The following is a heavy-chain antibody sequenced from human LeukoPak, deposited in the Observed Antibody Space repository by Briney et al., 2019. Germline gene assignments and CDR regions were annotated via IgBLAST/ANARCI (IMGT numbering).Heavy chain of an antibody. D-gene: IGHD3-10*01. CDR2: SASGGSS. J-gene: IGHJ4*02. V-gene: IGHV3-23*01. CDR1: GFTFSSYA. Sequence: GGSLRLSCVASGFTFSSYAMNWVRQAPGKGLEWVSTSASGGSSYYADSVKGRFTISRDNSKNRLYLQMNSLRAEDTAVYYCAKRPRGNYLDPFDYWGQGTLVTVSS. CDR3: AKRPRGNYLDPFDY.